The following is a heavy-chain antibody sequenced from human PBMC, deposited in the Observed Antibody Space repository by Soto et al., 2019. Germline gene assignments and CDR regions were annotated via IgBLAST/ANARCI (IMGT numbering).Heavy chain of an antibody. CDR1: GFSFSNAW. J-gene: IGHJ3*02. CDR3: TTGHKWELXFDI. Sequence: PGGSLRLSCAASGFSFSNAWMNWVRQAPGKGLEWVGRIKSKTDGGTTDYAAPVKGRFTISRDDSKNTLYLQMNSLKTEDTAVYYYTTGHKWELXFDIWGQGTMVTVSS. CDR2: IKSKTDGGTT. V-gene: IGHV3-15*07. D-gene: IGHD1-26*01.